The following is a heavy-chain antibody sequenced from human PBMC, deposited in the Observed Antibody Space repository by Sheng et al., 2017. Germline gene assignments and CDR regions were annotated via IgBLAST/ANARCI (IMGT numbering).Heavy chain of an antibody. CDR2: ISSSSSYI. D-gene: IGHD2-2*03. V-gene: IGHV3-21*01. J-gene: IGHJ6*02. CDR1: GFTFSSYS. Sequence: EVQLVESGGGLVKPGGSLRLSCAASGFTFSSYSMNWVRQAPGKGLEWVSSISSSSSYIYYADSVKGRFTISRDNAKNSLYLQMNSLRAEDTAVYYCARMDIIERPSDHYYYGMDVWGQGTTVTVSS. CDR3: ARMDIIERPSDHYYYGMDV.